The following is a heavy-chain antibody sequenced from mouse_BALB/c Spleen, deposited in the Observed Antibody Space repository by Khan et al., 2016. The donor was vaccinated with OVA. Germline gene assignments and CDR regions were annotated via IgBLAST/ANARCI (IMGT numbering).Heavy chain of an antibody. CDR1: GFSLTGYG. D-gene: IGHD2-4*01. J-gene: IGHJ4*01. Sequence: QVQLKESGPGLVAPSQSLSITCTVSGFSLTGYGVNWVRQPPGTGLEWLGMIWGDGRTDYNSALKSSLSISKATSKNQVFLTINSLHTDDTARYYCAREIYYDYAYYYAMDYCGQGTSVTVSS. V-gene: IGHV2-6-7*01. CDR2: IWGDGRT. CDR3: AREIYYDYAYYYAMDY.